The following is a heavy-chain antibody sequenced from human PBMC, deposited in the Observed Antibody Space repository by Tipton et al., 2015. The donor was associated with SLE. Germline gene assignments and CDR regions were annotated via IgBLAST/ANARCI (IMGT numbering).Heavy chain of an antibody. V-gene: IGHV1-69*01. CDR3: ARESHYDILTGPFDY. J-gene: IGHJ4*02. D-gene: IGHD3-9*01. Sequence: QSGPEVKKPGSSVKVSCKTSGGTFNSFAISWVRQAPGQGLEWMGGIIPIFGTPNYAQKFQGRITITADESTSTVYMEPSSLRSEDTAMYYCARESHYDILTGPFDYWGQGSLVTVSS. CDR2: IIPIFGTP. CDR1: GGTFNSFA.